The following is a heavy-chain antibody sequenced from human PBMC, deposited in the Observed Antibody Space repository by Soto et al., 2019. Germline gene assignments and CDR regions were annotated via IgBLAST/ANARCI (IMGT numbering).Heavy chain of an antibody. CDR2: ITWNSGTI. Sequence: GGSLRLSCAASGFTFDDYAMHWVRQTPGKGLEWVSGITWNSGTIGYADSVKGRFTISRDNGKNSLYLQMNSLRPEDTALYYSEKDHYGSAIYGMDVWGQGTTVTVSS. CDR1: GFTFDDYA. CDR3: EKDHYGSAIYGMDV. V-gene: IGHV3-9*01. J-gene: IGHJ6*02. D-gene: IGHD3-10*01.